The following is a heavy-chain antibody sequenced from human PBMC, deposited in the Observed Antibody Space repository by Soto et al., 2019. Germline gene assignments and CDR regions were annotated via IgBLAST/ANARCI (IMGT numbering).Heavy chain of an antibody. CDR3: ARDPPTTSDYAMDV. D-gene: IGHD1-1*01. V-gene: IGHV3-53*02. CDR2: TYTGGST. CDR1: GFAVSSCY. J-gene: IGHJ6*02. Sequence: EVQLVETGGDLIQSGGSLRLSCAASGFAVSSCYMMWVRQAPGKGLECVPVTYTGGSTDYADSVKGRFTVSRDDSRNTVYLQMDSLRADDTAVYYCARDPPTTSDYAMDVWGQGTTVIVSS.